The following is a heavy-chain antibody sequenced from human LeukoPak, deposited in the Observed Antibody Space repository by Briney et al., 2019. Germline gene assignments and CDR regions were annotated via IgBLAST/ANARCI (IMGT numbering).Heavy chain of an antibody. CDR2: VDPEDGET. CDR1: GYTFTDYY. D-gene: IGHD3-22*01. V-gene: IGHV1-69-2*01. Sequence: ASVKVSCKVSGYTFTDYYMHWVRQAPGKGLEWMGLVDPEDGETIYAEMFQGRVTITADTSTDTAYMELSSLRSEDTAVYYCATDVRYYDSSGYYWGQGTLVTVSS. J-gene: IGHJ4*02. CDR3: ATDVRYYDSSGYY.